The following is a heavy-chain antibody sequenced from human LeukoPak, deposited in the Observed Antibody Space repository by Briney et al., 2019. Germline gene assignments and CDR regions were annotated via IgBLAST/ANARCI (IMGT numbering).Heavy chain of an antibody. CDR3: AREYSDSYGVIGHFDS. D-gene: IGHD2-21*01. Sequence: GGSLRLSCAASESTSRNFVMHWVRQTPDKGLEWVALISFDGVTTYYADSVRGRFTISRDNSKNTLFLQMNSLRGEDTAVYYCAREYSDSYGVIGHFDSWGQGTLVPVSS. V-gene: IGHV3-30-3*01. CDR1: ESTSRNFV. J-gene: IGHJ4*02. CDR2: ISFDGVTT.